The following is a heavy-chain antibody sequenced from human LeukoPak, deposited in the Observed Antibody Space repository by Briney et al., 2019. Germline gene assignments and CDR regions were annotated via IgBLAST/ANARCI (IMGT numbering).Heavy chain of an antibody. CDR3: ARDSGQWLAPGYYYGMDV. CDR2: IYYSGST. CDR1: GGSISSYY. D-gene: IGHD6-19*01. J-gene: IGHJ6*02. V-gene: IGHV4-59*01. Sequence: SETLSLTCTVSGGSISSYYWSWIRQPPGKGLEWIGYIYYSGSTNYNPSLKSRVTISVDTSKNQFSLKLSSATAADTAVYYCARDSGQWLAPGYYYGMDVWGQGTTVTVSS.